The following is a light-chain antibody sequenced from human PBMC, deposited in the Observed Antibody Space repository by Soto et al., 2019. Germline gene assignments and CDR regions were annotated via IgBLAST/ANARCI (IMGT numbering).Light chain of an antibody. CDR3: QQYDNWPPYT. V-gene: IGKV3-15*01. CDR1: QSVSSN. J-gene: IGKJ2*01. CDR2: GAS. Sequence: EIVMTQSPATLSVSPGERATLSCRASQSVSSNLAWYQQKCGQAPRLLIYGASTRATGIPARFSGSGSGTEFTLTISSLQSEDFAIYYCQQYDNWPPYTFGPGTKLEIK.